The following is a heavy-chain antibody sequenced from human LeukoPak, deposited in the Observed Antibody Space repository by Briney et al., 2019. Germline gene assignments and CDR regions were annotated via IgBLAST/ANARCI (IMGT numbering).Heavy chain of an antibody. CDR2: ISSSSSYI. CDR3: AKPLSGYMYYFDY. Sequence: TGGSLRLSCVASGFTFSSYSMNWVRQAPGKGLEWVSSISSSSSYIYYADSVKGRLTISRDNVKNSLYLQITSLRTEDTALYYCAKPLSGYMYYFDYWGQGTLVTVSS. V-gene: IGHV3-21*04. D-gene: IGHD3-22*01. J-gene: IGHJ4*02. CDR1: GFTFSSYS.